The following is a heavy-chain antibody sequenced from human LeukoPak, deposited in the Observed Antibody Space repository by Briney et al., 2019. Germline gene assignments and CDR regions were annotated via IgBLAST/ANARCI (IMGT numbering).Heavy chain of an antibody. CDR2: ISGSGGRT. CDR3: AKDLDYGGNGFNVY. Sequence: GGSLRLSCAASGFTFSSYAMSWVRQAPGKGLEWVSAISGSGGRTYYADSVRGRCTLSRDNSKNTLYLQMNSLRAEDTAVYYCAKDLDYGGNGFNVYWGQGTLVTVSS. J-gene: IGHJ4*02. D-gene: IGHD4-23*01. V-gene: IGHV3-23*01. CDR1: GFTFSSYA.